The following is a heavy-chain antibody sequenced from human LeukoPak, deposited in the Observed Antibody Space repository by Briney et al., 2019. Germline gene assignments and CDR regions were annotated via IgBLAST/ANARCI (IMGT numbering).Heavy chain of an antibody. CDR2: IKQDGSEK. J-gene: IGHJ3*02. CDR1: GGSFSGYY. Sequence: ETLSLTCAVYGGSFSGYYWSWVRQAPGKGLEWVANIKQDGSEKYYVDSVKGRFTISRDNAKNSLYLQMNSLRAEDTAVYYCARVSPVNAFDIWGQGTMVTVSS. D-gene: IGHD4-17*01. V-gene: IGHV3-7*01. CDR3: ARVSPVNAFDI.